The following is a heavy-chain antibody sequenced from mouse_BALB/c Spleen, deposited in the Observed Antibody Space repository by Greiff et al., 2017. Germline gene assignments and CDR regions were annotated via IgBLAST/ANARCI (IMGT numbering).Heavy chain of an antibody. D-gene: IGHD4-1*01. CDR2: INPSSGYT. J-gene: IGHJ2*01. Sequence: QVHVKQSGAELARPGASVKMSCKASGYTFTSYTMHWVKQRPGQGLEWIGYINPSSGYTNYNQKFKDKATLTADKSSSTAYMQLSSLTSEDSAVYYCAREAANWDFDYWGQGTTLTVSS. CDR3: AREAANWDFDY. CDR1: GYTFTSYT. V-gene: IGHV1-4*01.